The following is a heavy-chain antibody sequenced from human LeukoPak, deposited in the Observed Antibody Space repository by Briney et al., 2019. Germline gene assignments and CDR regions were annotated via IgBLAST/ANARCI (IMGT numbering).Heavy chain of an antibody. Sequence: PGGSLRLSCAASGFTFDDYAMHWVRQAPGKGLEWVSLISWDGGSTYYADSVKGRFTISRDNSKNSLYLQMNSLRAEDTAVYYCAKDLRPYYYDSSDVDYWGQGTLVTVSS. V-gene: IGHV3-43D*03. D-gene: IGHD3-22*01. CDR3: AKDLRPYYYDSSDVDY. CDR2: ISWDGGST. CDR1: GFTFDDYA. J-gene: IGHJ4*02.